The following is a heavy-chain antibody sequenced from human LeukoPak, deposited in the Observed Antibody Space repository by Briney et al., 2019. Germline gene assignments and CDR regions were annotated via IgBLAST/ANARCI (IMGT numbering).Heavy chain of an antibody. CDR2: IYPGDSDT. D-gene: IGHD3-10*01. CDR3: ARTNYYGSGSYRTLDY. Sequence: GESLKISCKGSGYSFTNYWIGWVRQMPGKGLEWMGIIYPGDSDTKYSPSFQGQVTISADKSISTAYLQWSSLKASDTAMYYCARTNYYGSGSYRTLDYWGQGTLVTVSS. CDR1: GYSFTNYW. V-gene: IGHV5-51*01. J-gene: IGHJ4*02.